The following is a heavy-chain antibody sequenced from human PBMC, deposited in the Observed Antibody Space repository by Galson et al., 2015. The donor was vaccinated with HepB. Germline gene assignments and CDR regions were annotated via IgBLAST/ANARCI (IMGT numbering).Heavy chain of an antibody. CDR2: IGYT. D-gene: IGHD1-26*01. CDR1: GYSFTTYD. J-gene: IGHJ4*02. V-gene: IGHV1-18*01. CDR3: ARILVGPTGHFDY. Sequence: QSGAEVKEPGASVKVSCRASGYSFTTYDITWVRQAPGQGLEWMGWIGYTHYVQKFQGRVTMTTDTSTSTAYMELRRLTSDDTAVYYCARILVGPTGHFDYWGQGTLITVSS.